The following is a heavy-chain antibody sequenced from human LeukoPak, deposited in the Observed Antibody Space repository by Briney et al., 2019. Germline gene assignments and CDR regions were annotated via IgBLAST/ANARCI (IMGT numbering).Heavy chain of an antibody. CDR1: GGSTSSYY. V-gene: IGHV4-59*08. J-gene: IGHJ4*02. CDR2: IYYSGST. Sequence: SETLSLTCTVPGGSTSSYYWSWIRQPPGKGLEWIGYIYYSGSTNYNPSLKSRVTISIDTSKNQFSLKLRSVTAADTAVYYCARHEAVAGSGGDFDYWGQGTLVTVSS. D-gene: IGHD6-19*01. CDR3: ARHEAVAGSGGDFDY.